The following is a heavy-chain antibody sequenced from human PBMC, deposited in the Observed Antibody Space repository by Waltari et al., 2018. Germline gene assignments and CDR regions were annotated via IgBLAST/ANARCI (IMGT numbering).Heavy chain of an antibody. CDR1: GGSISSSSYY. D-gene: IGHD3-3*01. V-gene: IGHV4-39*07. CDR2: IYYSGST. CDR3: ARSDFWSGGGYFDY. J-gene: IGHJ4*02. Sequence: QLQLQESGPGLVKPSETLSLTCTVSGGSISSSSYYWGWLRQPPGKGLEWIGSIYYSGSTYYNPSLKSRVTISVDTSKNQFSLKLSSVTAADTAVYYCARSDFWSGGGYFDYWGQGTLVTVSS.